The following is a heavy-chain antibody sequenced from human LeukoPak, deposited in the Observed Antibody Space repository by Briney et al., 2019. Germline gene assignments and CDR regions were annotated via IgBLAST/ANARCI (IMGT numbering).Heavy chain of an antibody. D-gene: IGHD1-7*01. Sequence: PGGSLRLSCAASGFTISSYAMSWVRQAPGKGLEWVSRINVGGSTYYADSVKGRFTISRDNSENTLSLQMNSLRAEDTAVYYCAKDRGQLGTTDYWGRGTLVTVSS. J-gene: IGHJ4*02. V-gene: IGHV3-23*01. CDR2: INVGGST. CDR1: GFTISSYA. CDR3: AKDRGQLGTTDY.